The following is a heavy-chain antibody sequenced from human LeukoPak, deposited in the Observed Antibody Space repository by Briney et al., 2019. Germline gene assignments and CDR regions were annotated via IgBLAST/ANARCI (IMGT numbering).Heavy chain of an antibody. D-gene: IGHD2-15*01. CDR1: WFRFSNYW. CDR3: ARDVVGSLDY. J-gene: IGHJ4*02. Sequence: GSLRLSFPGSWFRFSNYWIAWVRPAPGKGPEWVANMKQDGSARHYADSVKGRFTISRDNAQNSVYLQMNSLRAEDTAVYYCARDVVGSLDYWGLGTLVTVSS. V-gene: IGHV3-7*01. CDR2: MKQDGSAR.